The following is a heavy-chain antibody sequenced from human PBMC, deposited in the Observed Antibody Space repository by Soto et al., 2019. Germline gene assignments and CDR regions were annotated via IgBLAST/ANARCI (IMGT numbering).Heavy chain of an antibody. D-gene: IGHD4-17*01. J-gene: IGHJ4*02. CDR3: AHYDDYGDYSY. CDR2: IYWDDDK. Sequence: QITLKESGPTLVKPTQTLTLTCTFSGFSLSTSGVGVGWIRQPPGKALEWLALIYWDDDKRYSPSLKSRLTITQDTSKHQVVLTMTNMDPVATATYYCAHYDDYGDYSYWGQGTLVTVSS. CDR1: GFSLSTSGVG. V-gene: IGHV2-5*02.